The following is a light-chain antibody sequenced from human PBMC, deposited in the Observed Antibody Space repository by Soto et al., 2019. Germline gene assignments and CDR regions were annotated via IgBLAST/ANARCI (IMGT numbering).Light chain of an antibody. Sequence: DIQMTQSPSTLSASVGDRVTITCRASQSISSWLAWYQQKPGKAPKVLIFDASSLESGVPSRFSGSGSATEFTLTISRLQPEDVATYYCQHWSFGQGTKVDIK. V-gene: IGKV1-5*01. CDR3: QHWS. CDR1: QSISSW. CDR2: DAS. J-gene: IGKJ1*01.